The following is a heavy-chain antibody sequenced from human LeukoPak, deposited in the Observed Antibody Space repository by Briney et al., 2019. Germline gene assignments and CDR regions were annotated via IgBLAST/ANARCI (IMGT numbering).Heavy chain of an antibody. CDR2: INPNSGGT. CDR1: GYSFTDYY. J-gene: IGHJ4*02. Sequence: ASVKVSCKTSGYSFTDYYMHWVRQAPGKGLEWMGWINPNSGGTNSAQKFQGRVTMTRDTSNTTVYLEVRWLTFDDTAMYYCARADRCHGGPYLIGPGGLGTLTTVSS. D-gene: IGHD2-21*01. CDR3: ARADRCHGGPYLIGP. V-gene: IGHV1-2*02.